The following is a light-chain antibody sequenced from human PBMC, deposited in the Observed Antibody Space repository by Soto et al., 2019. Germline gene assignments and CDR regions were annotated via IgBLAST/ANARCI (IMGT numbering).Light chain of an antibody. CDR2: EGN. CDR1: SSDVGSYNF. V-gene: IGLV2-23*03. J-gene: IGLJ2*01. Sequence: QSALTQPDSVSGSPGQSITISCAGTSSDVGSYNFVSWYQQHPGKAPKLMIYEGNKRPSGVSNRFSGSKSGNTASLTISGLQAADEADYYCCSYAGSSTFVVFGGGTKLTVL. CDR3: CSYAGSSTFVV.